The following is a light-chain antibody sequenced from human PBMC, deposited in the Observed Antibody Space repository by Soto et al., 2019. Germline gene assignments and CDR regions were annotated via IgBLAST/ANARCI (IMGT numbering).Light chain of an antibody. CDR2: DVS. CDR3: TSWTTSNSYV. Sequence: QSALTQPAAVSGSPAQSITISCTGTHSDVGGYNYVSWYQQHPGKAPKLMIFDVSNRPSGVSNRFSGSKSGNTASLTISGLQAEDEADYYCTSWTTSNSYVFGTGTKLTVL. V-gene: IGLV2-14*01. J-gene: IGLJ1*01. CDR1: HSDVGGYNY.